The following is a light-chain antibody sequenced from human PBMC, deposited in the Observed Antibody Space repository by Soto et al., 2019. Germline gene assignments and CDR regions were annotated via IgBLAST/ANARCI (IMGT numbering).Light chain of an antibody. V-gene: IGKV3-11*01. Sequence: EIVLTQSPATLSLSPGERATLSCRASQSVSSYLAWYQQKPGQAPRLLMYEASNRATGIPARFSGGGSGTDFTLTICSLEPEDFAVYYCQQRSDWPWTFGQGTKVDIK. CDR1: QSVSSY. J-gene: IGKJ1*01. CDR2: EAS. CDR3: QQRSDWPWT.